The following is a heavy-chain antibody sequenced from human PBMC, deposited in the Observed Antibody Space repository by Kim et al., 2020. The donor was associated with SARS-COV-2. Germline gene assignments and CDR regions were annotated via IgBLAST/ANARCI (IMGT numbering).Heavy chain of an antibody. CDR1: GFTFTNSW. V-gene: IGHV3-7*01. D-gene: IGHD3-3*02. J-gene: IGHJ4*02. Sequence: GGSLRLSCAASGFTFTNSWMTWVRQAPGKGLEWVANVKKDGIGKDYADSIQGRFTISRDNVENSVYLQMDSLRVEDTAVYYCARHFFYRFDYWGKG. CDR3: ARHFFYRFDY. CDR2: VKKDGIGK.